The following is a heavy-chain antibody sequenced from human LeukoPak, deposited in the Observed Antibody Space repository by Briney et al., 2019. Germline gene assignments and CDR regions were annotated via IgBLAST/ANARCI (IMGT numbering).Heavy chain of an antibody. Sequence: PWGSLRLSCAASGFTFSSYAMSWVRQAPGKGLEWVSAISGPGGSTYYADSVKGRFTISRDNSKNTLYLQMNSLRAEDTAVYYCAKDTRGWPLAYFDYWGQGTLVTVSS. V-gene: IGHV3-23*01. CDR1: GFTFSSYA. CDR2: ISGPGGST. D-gene: IGHD6-19*01. J-gene: IGHJ4*02. CDR3: AKDTRGWPLAYFDY.